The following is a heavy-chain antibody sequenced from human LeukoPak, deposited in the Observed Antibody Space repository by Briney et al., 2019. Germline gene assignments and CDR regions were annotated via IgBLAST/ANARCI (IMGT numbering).Heavy chain of an antibody. CDR2: ISTSSSTI. CDR1: RFTFSSYS. Sequence: PGGSLRISCAAARFTFSSYSLNWVRQAPGKGLEWISYISTSSSTIYYADSVRGRFTISRDNAKNSLYLQMNSLRDEDTAVYYCARDGHGDYLFDYWGQGTLVTVSS. CDR3: ARDGHGDYLFDY. J-gene: IGHJ4*02. D-gene: IGHD4-17*01. V-gene: IGHV3-48*02.